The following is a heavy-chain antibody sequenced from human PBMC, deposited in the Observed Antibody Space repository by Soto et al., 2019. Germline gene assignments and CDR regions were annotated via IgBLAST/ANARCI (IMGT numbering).Heavy chain of an antibody. CDR3: ARAGQYYDASGYAN. CDR2: ISAYNGNT. Sequence: QVVLLQSGAEVKKPGASIKVSCKASGYSFATSGMSWVRQAPGQGLEWMGWISAYNGNTNYDQNLQDRVTMTTDTSTSTAYLEVRNLRSDDTAVYYCARAGQYYDASGYANWGQGTLVTVSS. D-gene: IGHD3-22*01. J-gene: IGHJ4*02. CDR1: GYSFATSG. V-gene: IGHV1-18*01.